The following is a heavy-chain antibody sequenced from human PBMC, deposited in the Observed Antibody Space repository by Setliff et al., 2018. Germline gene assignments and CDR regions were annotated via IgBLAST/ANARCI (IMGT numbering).Heavy chain of an antibody. CDR1: GGSISSSYYY. CDR2: IYYSGST. V-gene: IGHV4-39*01. Sequence: SETLSLTCAVSGGSISSSYYYWGWIRQPPGKGLEWIGSIYYSGSTYYNPSLKSRVTISVDTSKNQFSLKLSSVTVADTAVSYCARQEDDSSGYYSTDWGQGTLVTVSS. CDR3: ARQEDDSSGYYSTD. D-gene: IGHD3-22*01. J-gene: IGHJ4*02.